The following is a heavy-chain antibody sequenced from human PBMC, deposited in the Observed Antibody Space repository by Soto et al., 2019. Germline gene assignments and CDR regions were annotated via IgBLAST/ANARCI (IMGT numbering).Heavy chain of an antibody. Sequence: EVHLLESGGGLVQPGGSLRLSCAASGLTFKSYAMSWVRQAPGKGLEWVSGISGSGGSTDYADSVKGRFTISRDNSKNTLYLQMNSLRVEDTALYYCAKGQYSGVAGGLAYWGQGTLVTVSS. J-gene: IGHJ4*02. CDR3: AKGQYSGVAGGLAY. D-gene: IGHD1-26*01. CDR2: ISGSGGST. V-gene: IGHV3-23*01. CDR1: GLTFKSYA.